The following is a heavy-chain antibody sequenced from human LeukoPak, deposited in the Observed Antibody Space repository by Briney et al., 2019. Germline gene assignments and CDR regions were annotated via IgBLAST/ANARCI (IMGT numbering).Heavy chain of an antibody. CDR2: ISGSGGST. V-gene: IGHV3-23*01. CDR3: AKRGVVIRVILVGFHKEAYYFDS. Sequence: GGSLRLSCAVSGITVSNYGMSWVRQAPGKGLEWVAGISGSGGSTHYADSVKGRFTISRDNPRNTLYLQMNSLRPEDTAVYFCAKRGVVIRVILVGFHKEAYYFDSWGQGALVTVSS. D-gene: IGHD3-22*01. CDR1: GITVSNYG. J-gene: IGHJ4*02.